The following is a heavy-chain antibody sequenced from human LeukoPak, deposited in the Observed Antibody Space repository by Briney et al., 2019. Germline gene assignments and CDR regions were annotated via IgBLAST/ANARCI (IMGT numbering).Heavy chain of an antibody. CDR1: GGTFSSYA. V-gene: IGHV1-69*13. J-gene: IGHJ6*02. Sequence: GASVKVSCKASGGTFSSYAISWVRQAPGQGLEWMGGIIPIFGTANYAQKFQGRVTITADESTSTAYMELSSLRSEDTAVYYCARVVLHTTNIVVVPAAAYYYYYGMDVWGQGTTVTVSS. D-gene: IGHD2-2*01. CDR3: ARVVLHTTNIVVVPAAAYYYYYGMDV. CDR2: IIPIFGTA.